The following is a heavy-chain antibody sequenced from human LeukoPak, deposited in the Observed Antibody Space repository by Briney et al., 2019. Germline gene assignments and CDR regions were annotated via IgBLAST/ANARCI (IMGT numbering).Heavy chain of an antibody. J-gene: IGHJ4*02. CDR2: ISGSGRTT. D-gene: IGHD3-22*01. CDR1: GFTFSNYA. V-gene: IGHV3-23*01. CDR3: AKIYDSSGYSSNFDY. Sequence: GGSLRLSCAASGFTFSNYAMSWVRHAPGKGLDSVSAISGSGRTTYYADSVKGWFTISRDNSKNTLYLQMNSLRDDDTAVYYCAKIYDSSGYSSNFDYWGQGTLVTVSS.